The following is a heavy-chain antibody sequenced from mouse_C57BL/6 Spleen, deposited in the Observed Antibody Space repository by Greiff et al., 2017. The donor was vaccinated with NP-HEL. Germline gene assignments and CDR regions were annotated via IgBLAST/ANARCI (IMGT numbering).Heavy chain of an antibody. J-gene: IGHJ4*01. CDR3: ARGDYSNPMDY. D-gene: IGHD2-5*01. V-gene: IGHV3-6*01. CDR2: ISYDGSN. Sequence: VQLKESGPGLVKPSQSLSLTCSVTGYSITSGYYWNWIRQFPGNKLEWMGYISYDGSNNYNPSLKNRISITRDTSKNQFFLKLNSVTTEDTATYYCARGDYSNPMDYWGQGTSVTVSS. CDR1: GYSITSGYY.